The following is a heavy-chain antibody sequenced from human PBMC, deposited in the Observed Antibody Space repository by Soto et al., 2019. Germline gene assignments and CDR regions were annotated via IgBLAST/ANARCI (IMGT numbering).Heavy chain of an antibody. CDR2: IYWNDDK. CDR1: GFSLSTSGVG. D-gene: IGHD6-19*01. V-gene: IGHV2-5*01. J-gene: IGHJ4*02. Sequence: GSGPTLVNPTQTLTLTCTFSGFSLSTSGVGVGWIRQPPGKALEWLALIYWNDDKRYSPSLKSRLTITKDTSKNQVVLTMTNMDPVDTATYYCAHPGSGWYEVYFDYWGQGTQVTVSS. CDR3: AHPGSGWYEVYFDY.